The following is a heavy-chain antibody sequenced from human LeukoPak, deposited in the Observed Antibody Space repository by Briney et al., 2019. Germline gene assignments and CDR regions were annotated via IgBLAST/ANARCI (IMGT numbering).Heavy chain of an antibody. V-gene: IGHV1-8*03. CDR3: AREGYSSSWYRPYYYYYYYMDV. J-gene: IGHJ6*03. D-gene: IGHD6-13*01. Sequence: GASVKVSCKASGYTFTSYDINWVRQATGQGLEWMGWMNPNSGNTGYAQKFQGRVTITRNTSISTAYMELSSLRSEDTAVYYCAREGYSSSWYRPYYYYYYYMDVWGKGTTVTVSS. CDR2: MNPNSGNT. CDR1: GYTFTSYD.